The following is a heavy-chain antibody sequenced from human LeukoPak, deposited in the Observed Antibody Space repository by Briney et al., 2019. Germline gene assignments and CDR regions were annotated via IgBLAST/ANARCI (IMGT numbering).Heavy chain of an antibody. D-gene: IGHD5-18*01. CDR2: IKEDGSDK. V-gene: IGHV3-7*01. CDR1: GFMFSSSW. CDR3: ARDAAYGYDRFDY. Sequence: PGGSLRLSCAASGFMFSSSWMAWVRQAPGKGREGVANIKEDGSDKNYVDSAKGRFTIPRDNAKNSLYLQMNSLRAEDTAVYYCARDAAYGYDRFDYWGQGTQVTVSS. J-gene: IGHJ4*02.